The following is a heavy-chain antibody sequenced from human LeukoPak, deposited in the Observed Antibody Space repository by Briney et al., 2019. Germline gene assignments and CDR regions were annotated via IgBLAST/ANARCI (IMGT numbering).Heavy chain of an antibody. J-gene: IGHJ5*02. Sequence: PSGTLSLTCAVYGGSFSGYYWSWIRQPPGKGLEWIGEINHSGSTNYNPSLKSRVTISVDTSKNQFSLKLSSVTAADTAVYYCARQSLWFDPWGQGTLVTVSS. V-gene: IGHV4-34*01. CDR3: ARQSLWFDP. CDR1: GGSFSGYY. CDR2: INHSGST.